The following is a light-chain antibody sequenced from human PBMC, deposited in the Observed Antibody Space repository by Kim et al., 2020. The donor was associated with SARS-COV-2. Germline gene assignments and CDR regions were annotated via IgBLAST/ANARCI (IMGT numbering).Light chain of an antibody. CDR1: SNDVGGYHY. V-gene: IGLV2-8*01. Sequence: GQSVTSSCTGTSNDVGGYHYVSWYQQHPGKAPKLMIYEVSKRLSGVPDRFSGSKSGNTASLTVSGLQAEDEAEYYCSSYAGSKKYVFGTGTKVTVL. J-gene: IGLJ1*01. CDR3: SSYAGSKKYV. CDR2: EVS.